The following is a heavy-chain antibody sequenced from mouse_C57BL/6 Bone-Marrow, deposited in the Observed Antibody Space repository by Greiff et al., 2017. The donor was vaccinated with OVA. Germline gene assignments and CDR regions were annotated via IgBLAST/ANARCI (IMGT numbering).Heavy chain of an antibody. V-gene: IGHV3-6*01. CDR3: ARRNAYSLYYFDY. J-gene: IGHJ2*01. CDR2: ISYDGSN. D-gene: IGHD2-10*01. Sequence: EVQLQESGPGLVKPSQSLSLTCSVTGYSITSGYYWNWIRQFPGNKLEWMGYISYDGSNNYNPSLKNRISITRDTSKNQFFLKLNSVTTEDTATYYCARRNAYSLYYFDYWGQGTTLTVSS. CDR1: GYSITSGYY.